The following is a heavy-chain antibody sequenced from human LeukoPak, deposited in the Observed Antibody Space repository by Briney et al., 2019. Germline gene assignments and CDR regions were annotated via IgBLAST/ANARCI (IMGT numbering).Heavy chain of an antibody. J-gene: IGHJ5*01. CDR1: GFTFSDYY. D-gene: IGHD4-23*01. CDR3: ARDRGNSAPGDWFDS. CDR2: ISGSGSTV. V-gene: IGHV3-11*01. Sequence: GGSLRLSCAASGFTFSDYYMSWIRQAPGEGVEWGSYISGSGSTVYYAASVRGRFTISRDNAKNSLFLQMNSLRAEDTAVYYCARDRGNSAPGDWFDSWGQGTLVTVSS.